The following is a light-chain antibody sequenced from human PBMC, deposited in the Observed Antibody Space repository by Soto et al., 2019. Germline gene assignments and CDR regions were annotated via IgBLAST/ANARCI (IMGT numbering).Light chain of an antibody. CDR1: QGISNY. CDR3: QKYNSAPRT. J-gene: IGKJ1*01. CDR2: AAS. Sequence: DIQMTQSPSSLSASVGDRVTITCRASQGISNYLAWYQQKPGKVPKLMIYAASTLQSGVPSRFSGSGSGTDFTLTISSLQPEDVSTYYGQKYNSAPRTVGQGTKVEIK. V-gene: IGKV1-27*01.